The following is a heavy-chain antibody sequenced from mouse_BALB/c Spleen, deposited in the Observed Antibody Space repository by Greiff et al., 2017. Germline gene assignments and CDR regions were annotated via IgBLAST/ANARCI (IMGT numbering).Heavy chain of an antibody. J-gene: IGHJ4*01. CDR3: ARRTDDYDRAMDY. V-gene: IGHV1-87*01. Sequence: VQLQQPGSVLARPGASVKLSCKASGYTFTSYWMQWVKQRPGQGLEWIGAIYPGDGDTRYTQKFKGKATLTADKSSSTAYMQLSSLASEDSAVYYCARRTDDYDRAMDYWGQGTSVTVSS. CDR1: GYTFTSYW. D-gene: IGHD2-4*01. CDR2: IYPGDGDT.